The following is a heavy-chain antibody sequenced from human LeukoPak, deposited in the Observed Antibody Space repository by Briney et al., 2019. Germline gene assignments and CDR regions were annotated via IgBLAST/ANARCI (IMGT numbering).Heavy chain of an antibody. CDR2: ISSTSGTI. Sequence: GGSLRLSCAASGFTYRSHSMSWVRRGPGKGLECVSYISSTSGTIYYADSVKGRFTISRDNAKNSLYLQMNSLREEDTAVYYCARDYYGMDAWGQGNTVTVSS. CDR1: GFTYRSHS. V-gene: IGHV3-48*02. J-gene: IGHJ6*02. CDR3: ARDYYGMDA.